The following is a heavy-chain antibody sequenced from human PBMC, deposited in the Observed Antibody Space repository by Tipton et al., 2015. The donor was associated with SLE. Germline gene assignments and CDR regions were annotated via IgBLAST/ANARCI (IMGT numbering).Heavy chain of an antibody. V-gene: IGHV4-61*09. D-gene: IGHD3-22*01. CDR3: ARDWDYDSSGYRRWFDP. Sequence: LRLSCTVSGGSISSSSYYWSWIRQPAGKGLEWIGYIYTSGSTNYNPSLKSRVTISVDTSKNQFSLKLSSVTAADTAVYYCARDWDYDSSGYRRWFDPWGQGTLVTVSS. J-gene: IGHJ5*02. CDR2: IYTSGST. CDR1: GGSISSSSYY.